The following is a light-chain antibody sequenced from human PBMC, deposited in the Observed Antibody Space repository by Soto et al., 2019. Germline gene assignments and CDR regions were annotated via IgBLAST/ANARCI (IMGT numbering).Light chain of an antibody. CDR2: EAI. J-gene: IGLJ1*01. V-gene: IGLV2-23*01. CDR3: CAYAGTSTLV. Sequence: QSAMTQPASVSGSPGQSITISCTGTTSDVGSYNFVSWFQQHPGKAPKLIIYEAIKRPSGVSTRFSGSKSGHTASLPSSGLQAEDEADYSCCAYAGTSTLVFGTGTKRTV. CDR1: TSDVGSYNF.